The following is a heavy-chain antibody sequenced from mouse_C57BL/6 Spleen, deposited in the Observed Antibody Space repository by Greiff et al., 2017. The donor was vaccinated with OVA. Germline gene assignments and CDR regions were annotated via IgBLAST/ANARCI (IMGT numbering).Heavy chain of an antibody. V-gene: IGHV1-15*01. J-gene: IGHJ2*01. Sequence: QVQLQQSGAELVRPGASVTLSCTASGYTFTDYEMHWVKQTPVHGLEWIGDIDPETGGTAYNQKFKGKAILTADKSSSTAYMQLRSLTSEDSAVYYCTGYGPDSLVYGYWGQGTTLIVSS. CDR2: IDPETGGT. CDR1: GYTFTDYE. CDR3: TGYGPDSLVYGY. D-gene: IGHD3-2*02.